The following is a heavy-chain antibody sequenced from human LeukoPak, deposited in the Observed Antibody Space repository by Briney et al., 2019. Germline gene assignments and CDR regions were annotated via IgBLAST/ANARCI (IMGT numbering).Heavy chain of an antibody. CDR1: GFSFSNYW. V-gene: IGHV3-33*08. Sequence: PGGSLRLSCAASGFSFSNYWMNWVRQAPGKGLEWVAVIWHDGSNEYFADSVKGRFTISRDNSKNTLYLQMNSLRVEDMAVYYCARDRSSTWSVCDSWGLGTLVTVSS. CDR2: IWHDGSNE. J-gene: IGHJ5*01. D-gene: IGHD6-6*01. CDR3: ARDRSSTWSVCDS.